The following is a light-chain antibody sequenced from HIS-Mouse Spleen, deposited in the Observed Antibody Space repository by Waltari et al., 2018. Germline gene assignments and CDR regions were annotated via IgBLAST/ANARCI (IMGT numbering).Light chain of an antibody. V-gene: IGLV2-23*01. Sequence: QSALTQPASVSGSPGQSITISCTGTSSDVGSYNLVSWYQQHPGKAPKLMIYEGSKRHSGVSNRFSGSKSGNTASLTSSGLQAEDEADYYCCSYAGSSTVVFGGGTKLTVL. J-gene: IGLJ2*01. CDR1: SSDVGSYNL. CDR3: CSYAGSSTVV. CDR2: EGS.